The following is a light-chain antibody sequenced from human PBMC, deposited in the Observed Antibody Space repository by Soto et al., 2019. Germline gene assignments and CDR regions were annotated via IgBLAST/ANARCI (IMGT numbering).Light chain of an antibody. CDR2: DAS. Sequence: EIVLTQSPATLSLSPGERATLSCRASQSVSTYLAWYQQKPGQAPRLLIYDASTRATGIPARFSGSGSGTDFTLTISSLEPEDFAVYYCQQRGNWPRTFGQGTKMEIK. V-gene: IGKV3-11*01. CDR1: QSVSTY. J-gene: IGKJ1*01. CDR3: QQRGNWPRT.